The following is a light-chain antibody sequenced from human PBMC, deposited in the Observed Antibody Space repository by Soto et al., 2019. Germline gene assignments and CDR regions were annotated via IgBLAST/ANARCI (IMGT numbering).Light chain of an antibody. CDR2: STN. V-gene: IGLV1-44*01. Sequence: QSVLTQPPSASGTPGQRVTISCSGSSSNIGSKTVNLYQQLPGTAPKLLIYSTNQRPSGVPDRFSGSKSCTSASLAISGLPAEDEADYYCAGWDDSGGAAYVFGTGTKLTVL. J-gene: IGLJ1*01. CDR1: SSNIGSKT. CDR3: AGWDDSGGAAYV.